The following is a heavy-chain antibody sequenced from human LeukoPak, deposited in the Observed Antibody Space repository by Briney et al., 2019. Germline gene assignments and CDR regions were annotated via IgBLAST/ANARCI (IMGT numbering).Heavy chain of an antibody. V-gene: IGHV3-23*01. CDR1: GFTFSSYA. CDR3: ATGTAAGYYYYMDV. Sequence: GGSLRLSCAASGFTFSSYAMCWVRQAPGKGLEWVSAISGSGGSTYYADSVKGRLTISRDNSKNTLYLQMNSLRAEDTAVYYCATGTAAGYYYYMDVWGKGTTVTVSS. D-gene: IGHD6-13*01. CDR2: ISGSGGST. J-gene: IGHJ6*03.